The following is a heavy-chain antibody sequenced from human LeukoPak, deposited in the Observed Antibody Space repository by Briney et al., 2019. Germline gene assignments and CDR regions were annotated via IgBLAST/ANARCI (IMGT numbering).Heavy chain of an antibody. V-gene: IGHV1-69*05. D-gene: IGHD4-11*01. CDR2: IIPIFGTA. J-gene: IGHJ6*03. CDR3: ARDDYSNSYYYYYYMDV. CDR1: GYTFTNYD. Sequence: SVKVSCKASGYTFTNYDINWVRQASGQGLEWMGGIIPIFGTANYAQKFQGRVTITTDESTSTAYMELSSLRSEDTAVYYCARDDYSNSYYYYYYMDVWGKGTTVTVSS.